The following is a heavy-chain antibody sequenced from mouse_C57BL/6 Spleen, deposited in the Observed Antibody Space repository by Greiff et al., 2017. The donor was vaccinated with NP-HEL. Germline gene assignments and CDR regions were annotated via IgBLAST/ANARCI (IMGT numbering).Heavy chain of an antibody. J-gene: IGHJ1*03. D-gene: IGHD2-1*01. CDR2: IWSGGST. CDR3: ARDSDYGNSHLYFDV. CDR1: GFSLTSYG. Sequence: VQRVESGPGLVQPSQSLSITCTVSGFSLTSYGVHWVRQSPGKGLEWLGVIWSGGSTDYNAAFISRLSISKDNSKSQVFFKMNSLQADDTARYYCARDSDYGNSHLYFDVWGTGTTVTVSS. V-gene: IGHV2-2*01.